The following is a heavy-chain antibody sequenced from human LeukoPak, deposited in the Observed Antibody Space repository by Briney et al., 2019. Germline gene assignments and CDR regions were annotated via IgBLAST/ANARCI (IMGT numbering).Heavy chain of an antibody. J-gene: IGHJ5*02. D-gene: IGHD3-22*01. V-gene: IGHV1-69*04. Sequence: SVKVSCKASGGTLSSYVISWVRQAPGQGLEWMGRIIPILDITNYAQRFESRVTITADKSTSTAYMELSSLRSEDTAVYYCARSTEYYDSSGYLGDWFDPWGQGTLVTVSS. CDR1: GGTLSSYV. CDR2: IIPILDIT. CDR3: ARSTEYYDSSGYLGDWFDP.